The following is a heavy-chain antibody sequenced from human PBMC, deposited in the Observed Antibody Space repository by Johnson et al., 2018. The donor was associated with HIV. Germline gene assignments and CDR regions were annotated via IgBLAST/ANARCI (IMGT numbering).Heavy chain of an antibody. CDR3: AVAGNGGAFDI. CDR1: GFTFRSYD. V-gene: IGHV3-13*01. CDR2: IGAAGDT. Sequence: VQLVESGGGLVQPGGSLRLSCAASGFTFRSYDMHWVRQATGKGLEWVSAIGAAGDTYYPGSVKGRFAISRQNAKNSLYLQMNSLRAGDTAVYYCAVAGNGGAFDIWGQGTMVTVSS. D-gene: IGHD6-19*01. J-gene: IGHJ3*02.